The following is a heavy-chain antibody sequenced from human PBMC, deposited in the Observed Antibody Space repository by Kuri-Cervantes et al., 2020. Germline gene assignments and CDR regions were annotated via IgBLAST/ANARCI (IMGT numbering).Heavy chain of an antibody. CDR3: ARKPVAGDYFDY. CDR2: MYESGST. J-gene: IGHJ4*02. D-gene: IGHD6-19*01. CDR1: GYSISNGHY. Sequence: ESLKISCAVSGYSISNGHYWGWIRQPPGKPLEWLGSMYESGSTYKSPSLKSRVFMSIDTSKNQFSLKVSSVTATDTAVYYCARKPVAGDYFDYWGQGILVTVSS. V-gene: IGHV4-38-2*01.